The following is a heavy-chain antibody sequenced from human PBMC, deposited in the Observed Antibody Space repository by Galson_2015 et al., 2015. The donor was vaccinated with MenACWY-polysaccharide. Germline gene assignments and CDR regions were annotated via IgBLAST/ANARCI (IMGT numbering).Heavy chain of an antibody. CDR3: ARGTGGSDY. CDR1: GFSFSDYN. V-gene: IGHV3-21*01. Sequence: SLRLSCAASGFSFSDYNMNWVRQAPGKGLEWVSIISSSASYIYYADSVKGRFTISRDNAKNSLYLQMNSLRAEDTAIYYCARGTGGSDYWGQGTLVTVSS. D-gene: IGHD3-16*01. J-gene: IGHJ4*02. CDR2: ISSSASYI.